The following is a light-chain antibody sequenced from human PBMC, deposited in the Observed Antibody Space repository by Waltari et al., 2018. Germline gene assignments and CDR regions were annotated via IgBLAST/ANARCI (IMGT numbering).Light chain of an antibody. J-gene: IGLJ1*01. CDR2: EVT. V-gene: IGLV2-14*01. CDR1: SSDVGGYNY. Sequence: QSALTQPASVSGSPGQSITISCTGTSSDVGGYNYVSWYQQHPGKVPKLMIYEVTNRPSGVSVRFSGSKSGNTASLTIPGLQAEDEADYYCSSYRSSTTLKYVFGTGTKVTVL. CDR3: SSYRSSTTLKYV.